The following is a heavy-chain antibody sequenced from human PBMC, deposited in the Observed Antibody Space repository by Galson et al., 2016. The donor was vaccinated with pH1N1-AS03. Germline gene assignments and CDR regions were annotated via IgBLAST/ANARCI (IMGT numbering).Heavy chain of an antibody. D-gene: IGHD5-12*01. V-gene: IGHV1-3*01. CDR2: INAGNGNT. CDR3: ARDRGSGYDLFDYYYGMDV. J-gene: IGHJ6*02. CDR1: GYTFTSYA. Sequence: SVKVSCKASGYTFTSYAMHWVRQAPGQRLEWMGWINAGNGNTKYSQKFQGRVTITRETSASTAYMGLSSLRSEDTAVYYCARDRGSGYDLFDYYYGMDVWGQGTTVTVSS.